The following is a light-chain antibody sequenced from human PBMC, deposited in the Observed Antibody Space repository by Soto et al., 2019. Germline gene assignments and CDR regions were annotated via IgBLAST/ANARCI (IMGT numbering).Light chain of an antibody. CDR3: QQYGSSRWT. CDR1: QSVSSSY. CDR2: GAS. J-gene: IGKJ1*01. Sequence: EIVLTQSPGTLSLSPGERATLSCRASQSVSSSYLAWYQQKPGQAPRLLIYGASSRATGIPDRFSGSGSGTDFTLTISRLETEDFAVYYCQQYGSSRWTLGQGTKVDIK. V-gene: IGKV3-20*01.